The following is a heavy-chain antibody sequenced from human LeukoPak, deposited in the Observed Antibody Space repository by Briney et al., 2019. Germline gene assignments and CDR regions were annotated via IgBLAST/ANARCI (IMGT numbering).Heavy chain of an antibody. CDR1: GLSLSNYW. CDR3: GRFGYVAGVDS. CDR2: INPGGTET. D-gene: IGHD6-19*01. Sequence: GGSLRLSCAASGLSLSNYWVTWVRQAPGTGLEWVANINPGGTETYYVEPVKGRFTISRDNAKNLVYLQMNSLRAEDSAVYHCGRFGYVAGVDSWGQGTLVTVSS. J-gene: IGHJ4*02. V-gene: IGHV3-7*01.